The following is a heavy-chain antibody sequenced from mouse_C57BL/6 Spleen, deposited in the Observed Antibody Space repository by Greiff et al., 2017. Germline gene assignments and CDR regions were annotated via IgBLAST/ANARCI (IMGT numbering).Heavy chain of an antibody. D-gene: IGHD2-1*01. CDR2: ISGGGGNT. CDR3: ARHPPGYGNYYFDY. J-gene: IGHJ2*01. V-gene: IGHV5-9*01. Sequence: EVNVVESGGGLVKPGGSLKLSCAASGFTFSSYTMSWVRQTPEKRLEWVATISGGGGNTYYPDSVKGRFTISRDNAKNTLYLQMSSLRSEDTALYYCARHPPGYGNYYFDYWGQGTTLTVSS. CDR1: GFTFSSYT.